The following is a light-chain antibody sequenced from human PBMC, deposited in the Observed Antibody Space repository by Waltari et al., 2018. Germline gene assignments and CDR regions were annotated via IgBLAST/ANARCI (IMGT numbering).Light chain of an antibody. CDR2: VAS. CDR1: QGISNY. J-gene: IGKJ1*01. V-gene: IGKV1-39*01. Sequence: DIQMTQSPSSLPASVGARVTITCRSSQGISNYLNWYQHKPGEAPKLLVYVASNLQRGVPSRFSGSGSETDFTLTISSLQLEDFGVYFCQQRGNWPPTFGQGTKVEIK. CDR3: QQRGNWPPT.